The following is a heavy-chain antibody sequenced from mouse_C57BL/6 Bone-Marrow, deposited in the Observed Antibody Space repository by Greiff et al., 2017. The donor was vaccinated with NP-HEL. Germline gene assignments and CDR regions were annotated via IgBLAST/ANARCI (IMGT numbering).Heavy chain of an antibody. Sequence: QVHVKQSGAELVRPGASVKLSCKASGYTFTDYYINWVKQRPGQGLEWIARIYPGSGNTYYNEKFKGKATLTAEKSSSTAYMQLSSLTSEDSAVYFCARYYYGSFDYWGQGTTLTVSS. V-gene: IGHV1-76*01. CDR1: GYTFTDYY. J-gene: IGHJ2*01. D-gene: IGHD1-1*01. CDR3: ARYYYGSFDY. CDR2: IYPGSGNT.